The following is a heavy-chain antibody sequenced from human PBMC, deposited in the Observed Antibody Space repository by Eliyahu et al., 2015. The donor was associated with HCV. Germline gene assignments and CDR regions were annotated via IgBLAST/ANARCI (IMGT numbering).Heavy chain of an antibody. CDR1: GGXISSSSYY. CDR3: GLVTGYSGIDY. CDR2: IYYSGST. J-gene: IGHJ4*02. D-gene: IGHD3-9*01. Sequence: QLQLQVPGPGLVKPSEXLSLTCTVSGGXISSSSYYWGWIRQPPGKGLEWIGSIYYSGSTYYNPSLKSRVTISVDTSKNQFSLKLSSVTAADTAVYYCGLVTGYSGIDYWGQGTLVTVSS. V-gene: IGHV4-39*01.